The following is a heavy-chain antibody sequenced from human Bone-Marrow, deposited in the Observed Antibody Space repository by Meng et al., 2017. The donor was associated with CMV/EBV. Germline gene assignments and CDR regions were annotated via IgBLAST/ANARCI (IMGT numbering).Heavy chain of an antibody. CDR1: GFTFTNYA. V-gene: IGHV3-30*02. CDR3: ARPKNLGYCSGGTCSLWYFPH. CDR2: IRYDGKNT. D-gene: IGHD2-15*01. Sequence: GESLKISCEASGFTFTNYAMNWVRQAPGKGLEWVAFIRYDGKNTDYADSVKGRFTISRDNGKNTVSLQMSSLKTEDTAVYYCARPKNLGYCSGGTCSLWYFPHWGQGTLVTLSS. J-gene: IGHJ1*01.